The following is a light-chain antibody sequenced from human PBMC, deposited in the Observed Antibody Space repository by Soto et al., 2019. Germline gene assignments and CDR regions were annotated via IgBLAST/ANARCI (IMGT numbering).Light chain of an antibody. V-gene: IGLV1-44*01. CDR1: RSNIGNNA. CDR2: NNN. J-gene: IGLJ3*02. CDR3: ATWDDSLNARGV. Sequence: QAVVTQPPSASGTPGQRVTISCSGSRSNIGNNAVIWYQQFQGTAPKLLIYNNNQRPSGVPVRFSGSKSGTSDSLAISGLQSEDEADDYCATWDDSLNARGVFGGGTKLTVL.